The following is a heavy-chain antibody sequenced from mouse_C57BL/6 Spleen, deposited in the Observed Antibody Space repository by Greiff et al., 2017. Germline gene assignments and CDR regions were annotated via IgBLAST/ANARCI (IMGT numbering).Heavy chain of an antibody. CDR3: ARSDWDAWFAY. CDR1: GFTFTDYY. D-gene: IGHD4-1*01. CDR2: IRNKANGYTT. Sequence: EVKLVESGGGLVQPGGSLSLSCAASGFTFTDYYMSWVRQPPGKALEWLGFIRNKANGYTTEYSASVKGRFTISRDNSQSILYLQMNALRAEDSATYYCARSDWDAWFAYWGQGTLVTVSA. V-gene: IGHV7-3*01. J-gene: IGHJ3*01.